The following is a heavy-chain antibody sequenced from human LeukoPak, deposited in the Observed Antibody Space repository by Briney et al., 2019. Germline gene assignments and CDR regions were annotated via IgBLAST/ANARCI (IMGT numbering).Heavy chain of an antibody. D-gene: IGHD1-26*01. CDR3: ARDLVGALDF. Sequence: PGGSLRLSCAASGFTFSSYWMHWVLQAPGKGLVWVSRIHSDESSARYADSVKGRFTISRDNAKNTLYLQMNSLRAEDTAVYYCARDLVGALDFWGQGTLVTVSS. CDR2: IHSDESSA. V-gene: IGHV3-74*01. CDR1: GFTFSSYW. J-gene: IGHJ4*02.